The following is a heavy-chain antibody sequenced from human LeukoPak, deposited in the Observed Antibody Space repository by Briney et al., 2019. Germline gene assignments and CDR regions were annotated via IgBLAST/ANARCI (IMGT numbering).Heavy chain of an antibody. CDR2: IYPGDSDT. Sequence: GESLKISCKGSGYIFTSYWIGWVRQLPEKGLEWMGIIYPGDSDTRYSPSFQGQVTISADKSISTAYLQWSSLQASDTAMYYCARPGSSGPYYFDYWGQGTLVTVSS. J-gene: IGHJ4*02. CDR3: ARPGSSGPYYFDY. CDR1: GYIFTSYW. V-gene: IGHV5-51*01. D-gene: IGHD6-19*01.